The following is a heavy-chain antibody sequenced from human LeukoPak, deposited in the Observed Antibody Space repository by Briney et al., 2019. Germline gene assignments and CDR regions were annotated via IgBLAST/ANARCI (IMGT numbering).Heavy chain of an antibody. CDR3: ARDRTAYDVLDP. CDR1: GFTFSSYS. D-gene: IGHD5-12*01. Sequence: GGSLRLSCAASGFTFSSYSVNWVRQAPGKGLEWVSSISSSSSYIYYADSVKGRFTISRDNAKNSLYLQMNSLRAEDTAVYYCARDRTAYDVLDPWGQGTLVTASS. J-gene: IGHJ5*02. V-gene: IGHV3-21*01. CDR2: ISSSSSYI.